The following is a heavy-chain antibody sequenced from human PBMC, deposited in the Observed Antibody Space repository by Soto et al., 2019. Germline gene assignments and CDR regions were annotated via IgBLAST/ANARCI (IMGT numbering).Heavy chain of an antibody. CDR2: INAGNGNT. CDR1: GYTFTSYA. J-gene: IGHJ4*02. Sequence: GASVKVSCKASGYTFTSYAMHWVRQAPGQRLEWMGWINAGNGNTKYSQKFQGRVTITRDTSASTAYMELSSLRSEDTAVYYCARDPLHSSGILDFDYWGQGTLVTVSS. CDR3: ARDPLHSSGILDFDY. V-gene: IGHV1-3*01. D-gene: IGHD6-19*01.